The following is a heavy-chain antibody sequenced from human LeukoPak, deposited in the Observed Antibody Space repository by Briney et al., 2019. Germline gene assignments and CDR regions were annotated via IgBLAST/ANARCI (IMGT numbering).Heavy chain of an antibody. CDR3: ARDFVIGISGGVYSYMDV. Sequence: ASVKVSCEASGYTFIDHYFHWVRQAPGQGLEWMGWINSNSGATRYAQKFQGRVALTRDPSIDTAYMELSSLRSDDTAVYYCARDFVIGISGGVYSYMDVWGKGTTVTVSS. V-gene: IGHV1-2*02. CDR1: GYTFIDHY. J-gene: IGHJ6*03. CDR2: INSNSGAT. D-gene: IGHD5/OR15-5a*01.